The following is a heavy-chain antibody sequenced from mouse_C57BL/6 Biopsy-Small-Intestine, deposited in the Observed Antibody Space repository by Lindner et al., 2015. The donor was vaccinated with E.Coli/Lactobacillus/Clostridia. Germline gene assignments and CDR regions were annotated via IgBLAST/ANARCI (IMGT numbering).Heavy chain of an antibody. D-gene: IGHD5-1*01. Sequence: VKVSCKASGYTFTSYAMNWVRQAPGQRLEWMGWIDTNTGNPTYAQGFTGRFCSFPWTPLSVRPICRSTAFKTEDTAVYFCARIGRWLQIKVPDFWGQGTLVTVSS. V-gene: IGHV9-3*02. CDR3: ARIGRWLQIKVPDF. CDR2: IDTNTGNP. J-gene: IGHJ4*01. CDR1: GYTFTSYA.